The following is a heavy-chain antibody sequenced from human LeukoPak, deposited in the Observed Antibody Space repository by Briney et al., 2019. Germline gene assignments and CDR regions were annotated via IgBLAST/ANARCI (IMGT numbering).Heavy chain of an antibody. CDR1: GFTFSSYA. CDR3: ATGGGDSYGYSGPTYYYGMDV. CDR2: ISGSGGST. Sequence: PGGSLRLSCAASGFTFSSYAMSWVRQAPGKGLEWVSAISGSGGSTYYADSVKGRFTISRDNSKNTLYLQMNSLRAEDTAVYYCATGGGDSYGYSGPTYYYGMDVWGQGTTVTVSS. D-gene: IGHD5-18*01. V-gene: IGHV3-23*01. J-gene: IGHJ6*02.